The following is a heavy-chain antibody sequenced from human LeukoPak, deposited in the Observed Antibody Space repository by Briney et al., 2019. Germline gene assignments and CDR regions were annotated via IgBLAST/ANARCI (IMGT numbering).Heavy chain of an antibody. Sequence: GASVKVSCKASGGTFSSYAISWVRQAPGQGLEWMGGIIPIFGTANYAQKFQGRVTITADKSTSTAYMELSRLRSDDTAVYYCARWGPPYYYDSSGYYPDYWGQGTLVTVSS. J-gene: IGHJ4*02. CDR3: ARWGPPYYYDSSGYYPDY. CDR2: IIPIFGTA. D-gene: IGHD3-22*01. CDR1: GGTFSSYA. V-gene: IGHV1-69*06.